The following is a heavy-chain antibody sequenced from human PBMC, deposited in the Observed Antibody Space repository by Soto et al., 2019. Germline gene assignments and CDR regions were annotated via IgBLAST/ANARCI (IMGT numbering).Heavy chain of an antibody. CDR3: ARVDAILYYWCILKADGFDP. J-gene: IGHJ5*02. D-gene: IGHD2-8*01. CDR1: GGTISSYY. CDR2: IYYSGST. Sequence: ETLSHTFTVSGGTISSYYWSWIRQPPGNGLDWIGYIYYSGSTNYNPSLKSRVTISVDTSKNQFSLKLSSVTAADTAVYYCARVDAILYYWCILKADGFDPWVQETLFPVS. V-gene: IGHV4-59*01.